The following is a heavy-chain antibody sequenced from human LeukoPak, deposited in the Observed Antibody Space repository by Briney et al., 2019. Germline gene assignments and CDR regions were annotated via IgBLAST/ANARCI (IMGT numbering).Heavy chain of an antibody. CDR3: AKEGVSLPTFQH. D-gene: IGHD3-16*02. CDR1: GFTFSSYA. V-gene: IGHV3-23*01. J-gene: IGHJ1*01. CDR2: ISGSGGST. Sequence: TGGSLRLSCAASGFTFSSYAMSWVRQAPGKGLEWVSAISGSGGSTYYADSVKGRFTISRDNSKNTLYLQMNSLRAEGTAVYYCAKEGVSLPTFQHWGQGTLVTVSS.